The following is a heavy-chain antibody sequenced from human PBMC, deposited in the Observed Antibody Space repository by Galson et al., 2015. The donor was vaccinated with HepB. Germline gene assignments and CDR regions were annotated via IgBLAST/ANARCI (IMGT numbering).Heavy chain of an antibody. V-gene: IGHV3-33*01. CDR3: ARDFCGGDCYFAFDI. CDR1: GFTFSSYG. Sequence: SLRLSCAASGFTFSSYGMHWVRQAPGKGLEWVAVIWYDGGSEYYVDSVKGRFTISRDNSKNTLYLQMNSLRAEDTAVYYCARDFCGGDCYFAFDIWGQGTMVTVSS. D-gene: IGHD2-21*02. CDR2: IWYDGGSE. J-gene: IGHJ3*02.